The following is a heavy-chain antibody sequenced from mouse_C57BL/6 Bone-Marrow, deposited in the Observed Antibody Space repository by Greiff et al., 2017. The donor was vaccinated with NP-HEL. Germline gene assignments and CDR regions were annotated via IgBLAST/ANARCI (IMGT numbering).Heavy chain of an antibody. V-gene: IGHV1-22*01. CDR3: ARATFITTPSWFAY. CDR2: INPNNGGT. CDR1: GYTFTDYN. D-gene: IGHD1-1*01. J-gene: IGHJ3*01. Sequence: VQLQQSGPELVKPGASVKMSCKASGYTFTDYNMHWVKQSHGKSLEWIGYINPNNGGTSYNQKFKGKATLTVNKSSSTAYMERRSLTSEDSAVYYCARATFITTPSWFAYWGQGTLVTVSA.